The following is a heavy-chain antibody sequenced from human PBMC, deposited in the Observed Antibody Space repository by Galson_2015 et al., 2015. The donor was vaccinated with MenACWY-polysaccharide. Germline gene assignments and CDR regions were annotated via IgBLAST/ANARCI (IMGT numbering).Heavy chain of an antibody. D-gene: IGHD5-12*01. CDR2: ISSSGSTI. CDR1: GFTFSSYE. J-gene: IGHJ6*02. V-gene: IGHV3-48*03. Sequence: SLRLSCAASGFTFSSYEMNWVRQAPGKGLEWVSYISSSGSTIYYADSVKGRFTISRDNAKNSLYLQMNSLRAEDTAVYYCARDLAIVATAFYYYYGMDVWGQGTTVTVSS. CDR3: ARDLAIVATAFYYYYGMDV.